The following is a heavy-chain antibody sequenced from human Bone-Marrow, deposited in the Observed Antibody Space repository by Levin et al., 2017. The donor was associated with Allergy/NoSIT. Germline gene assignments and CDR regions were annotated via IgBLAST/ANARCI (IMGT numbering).Heavy chain of an antibody. J-gene: IGHJ6*02. V-gene: IGHV3-74*01. CDR1: GFTFSTYW. D-gene: IGHD2-21*02. CDR2: IHSDGRST. Sequence: GESLKISCAASGFTFSTYWMLWFRQAPGKGLVWVSRIHSDGRSTSYADSVKGRFTISRDNAKNTLYLEMSSLRAEDTALYYCAREIPVTVDYYYYAMDVWGQGTTVTVSS. CDR3: AREIPVTVDYYYYAMDV.